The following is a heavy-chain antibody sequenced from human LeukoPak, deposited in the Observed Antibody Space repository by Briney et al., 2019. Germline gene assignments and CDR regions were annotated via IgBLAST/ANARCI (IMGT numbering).Heavy chain of an antibody. CDR3: ASAHEDYDFWSGYYDYYYYYMDV. CDR1: GGSISSGSYY. Sequence: SETLSLTCTVSGGSISSGSYYWSWIRQPAGKGLEWIGRIYTSGSTNYNPSLKSRVTISVDTSKNQFSLKLSSVTAADTAVYYCASAHEDYDFWSGYYDYYYYYMDVWGKGTTVTVSS. CDR2: IYTSGST. D-gene: IGHD3-3*01. J-gene: IGHJ6*03. V-gene: IGHV4-61*02.